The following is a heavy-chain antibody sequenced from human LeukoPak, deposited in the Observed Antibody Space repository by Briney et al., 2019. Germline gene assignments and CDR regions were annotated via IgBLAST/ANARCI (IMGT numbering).Heavy chain of an antibody. D-gene: IGHD2-2*01. J-gene: IGHJ5*02. CDR2: VDHSGRT. CDR3: ARSRIPATSPFDP. CDR1: GGSFSGYY. Sequence: PSETLSLTCAVYGGSFSGYYWSWIRQPPGKGLEWIGEVDHSGRTNYNPSLKSRVTLSVDTSKNQFSLKLSSVTAADPAVYYCARSRIPATSPFDPWGQGTLVTVSS. V-gene: IGHV4-34*01.